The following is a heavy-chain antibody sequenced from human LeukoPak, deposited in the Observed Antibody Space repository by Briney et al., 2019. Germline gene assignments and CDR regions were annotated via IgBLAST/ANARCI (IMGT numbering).Heavy chain of an antibody. CDR2: INHNGEGT. V-gene: IGHV3-23*01. Sequence: PGGSLRLSCAASGFTFSIYTMNWVRQAPGKGLEWVSIINHNGEGTYYADSVQGRFTISRDNSKNTVYLQMNSLRAEDTAIYYCAKDGHCPDSGCTTQIAVPGYGDSWGQGTLVTVSS. CDR1: GFTFSIYT. D-gene: IGHD6-19*01. J-gene: IGHJ4*02. CDR3: AKDGHCPDSGCTTQIAVPGYGDS.